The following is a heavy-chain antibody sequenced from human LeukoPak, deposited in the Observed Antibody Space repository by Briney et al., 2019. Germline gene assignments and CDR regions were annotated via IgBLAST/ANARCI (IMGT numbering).Heavy chain of an antibody. Sequence: ASVKVSCKASGYTFTSYGISWVRQAPGLGLEWMGWISAYNGNTNYAQKLQGRVTMTTDTSTSTAYMELRSLRSDDTAVYYCAREQLAAAGTHWPNYYYYGMDVWGQGTTVTVSS. V-gene: IGHV1-18*01. J-gene: IGHJ6*02. D-gene: IGHD6-13*01. CDR3: AREQLAAAGTHWPNYYYYGMDV. CDR2: ISAYNGNT. CDR1: GYTFTSYG.